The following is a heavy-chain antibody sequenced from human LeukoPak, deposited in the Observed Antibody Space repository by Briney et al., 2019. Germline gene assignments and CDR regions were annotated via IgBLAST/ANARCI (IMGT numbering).Heavy chain of an antibody. Sequence: GGSLRLSCAASGFTFSSYWVHWVRQAPGRGLVWVSRINPDGSTTNYADSVKGRFTISRDNAKNTLYLQMDSLRAEDTAVYYCATAGNYRFDYWGQGTLVTVSS. CDR2: INPDGSTT. CDR3: ATAGNYRFDY. D-gene: IGHD1-7*01. CDR1: GFTFSSYW. V-gene: IGHV3-74*01. J-gene: IGHJ4*02.